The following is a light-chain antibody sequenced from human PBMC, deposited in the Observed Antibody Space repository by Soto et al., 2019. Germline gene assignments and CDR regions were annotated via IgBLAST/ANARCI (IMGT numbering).Light chain of an antibody. J-gene: IGLJ1*01. CDR2: EGS. CDR3: CSYVGSSTFLYV. Sequence: QSVLTQPASVSGSPGQSITISCTGTSSDVGSYNLVSWYQQHPGKAPKLMIYEGSKRPSGVSNRFSGSKSGNTASLTISGLQAEDEADYYCCSYVGSSTFLYVFGTGTKVTVL. CDR1: SSDVGSYNL. V-gene: IGLV2-23*03.